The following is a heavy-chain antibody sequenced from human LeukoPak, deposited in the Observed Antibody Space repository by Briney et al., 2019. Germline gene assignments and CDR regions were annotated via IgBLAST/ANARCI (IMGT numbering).Heavy chain of an antibody. CDR3: ARTYYYGSGRYFDY. D-gene: IGHD3-10*01. CDR2: IYHSGST. V-gene: IGHV4-38-2*02. J-gene: IGHJ4*02. CDR1: GYSISSGYS. Sequence: SETLSLTCTVSGYSISSGYSWAWIRQSPGKGLEWIGYIYHSGSTTYNPSLKSRVTISVDTSKNQFSLKLSSVTAADTAIYYCARTYYYGSGRYFDYWGQGTLVTVSS.